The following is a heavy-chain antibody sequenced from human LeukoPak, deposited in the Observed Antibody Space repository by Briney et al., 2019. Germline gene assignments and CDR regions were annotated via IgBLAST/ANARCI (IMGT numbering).Heavy chain of an antibody. D-gene: IGHD2-2*01. CDR2: INPSGGST. Sequence: ASVRVSCKASGYTFTSYYMHWVRQAPGQGLEWMEIINPSGGSTSYAQKFQGRVTMTRDTSTSTVYMELSSLRSEDTAVYYCARDSPVVPAAIFYYYYGMDVWGQGTTVTVSS. J-gene: IGHJ6*02. CDR1: GYTFTSYY. V-gene: IGHV1-46*01. CDR3: ARDSPVVPAAIFYYYYGMDV.